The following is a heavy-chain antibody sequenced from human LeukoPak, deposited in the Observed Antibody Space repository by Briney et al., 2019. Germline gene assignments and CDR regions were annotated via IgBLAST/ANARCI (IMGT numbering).Heavy chain of an antibody. CDR1: GGSISSYY. D-gene: IGHD3-22*01. J-gene: IGHJ4*02. CDR2: IYYSGNT. Sequence: SETLSLTCTVSGGSISSYYWSWIRQPPGKGLEWIGYIYYSGNTNYNPSLKSRVTISVDTSKNQFSLKLSSVTAADTAVYYCASHLTYYYDSSGQPPDYWGQGTLVTVSS. CDR3: ASHLTYYYDSSGQPPDY. V-gene: IGHV4-59*01.